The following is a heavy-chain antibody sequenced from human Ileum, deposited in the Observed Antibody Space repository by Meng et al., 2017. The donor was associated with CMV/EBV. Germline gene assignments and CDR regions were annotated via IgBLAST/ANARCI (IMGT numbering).Heavy chain of an antibody. V-gene: IGHV3-53*01. J-gene: IGHJ4*02. Sequence: LSCGASGFSVSEKHMSWVRQAPGKGPEWVSVIYTGDATAYADSVRGRFTIFRDNSKNTLYLQMNTLRVEDTAVYYCVRDDHPYGDCLWGQGTLVTVSS. CDR3: VRDDHPYGDCL. D-gene: IGHD4-17*01. CDR2: IYTGDAT. CDR1: GFSVSEKH.